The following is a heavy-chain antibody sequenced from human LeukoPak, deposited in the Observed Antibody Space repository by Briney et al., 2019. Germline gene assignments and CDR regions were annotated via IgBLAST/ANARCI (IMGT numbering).Heavy chain of an antibody. CDR1: GFSFSNYA. J-gene: IGHJ3*02. D-gene: IGHD1-26*01. CDR3: AKVRWSSNDAFDI. Sequence: GGSLSLSCAAPGFSFSNYAVRSVRQATGGGLEWVSAISGSGGSTYYADSVKGRSTISRDNTKNTLYLQMNRLRAEDTAVYYCAKVRWSSNDAFDIWGQGTMVTVSS. V-gene: IGHV3-23*01. CDR2: ISGSGGST.